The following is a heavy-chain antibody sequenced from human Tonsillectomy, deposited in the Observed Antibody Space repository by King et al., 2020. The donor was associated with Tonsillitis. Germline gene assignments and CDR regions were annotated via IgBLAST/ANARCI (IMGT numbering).Heavy chain of an antibody. Sequence: VQLQESGPGLVKPSETLSLTCTVSGGSISGYYWTWIRQPPGKGLEWIGYIDYTGSSNYNPSLKSRVTISLDTSRNQFPLRLTSVTAADTAVYYCAREVVGASTNWFDPWGQGTLVTVSS. CDR2: IDYTGSS. J-gene: IGHJ5*02. CDR3: AREVVGASTNWFDP. V-gene: IGHV4-59*01. D-gene: IGHD2-15*01. CDR1: GGSISGYY.